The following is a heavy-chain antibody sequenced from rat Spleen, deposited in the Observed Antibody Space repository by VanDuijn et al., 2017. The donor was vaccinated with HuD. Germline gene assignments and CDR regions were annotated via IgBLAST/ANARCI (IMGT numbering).Heavy chain of an antibody. V-gene: IGHV5S13*01. CDR1: GFTFSNYG. CDR2: ISNTGDT. Sequence: EVQLVESGGGLVQPGRSLKLSCAASGFTFSNYGMAWVRQAPGKGLEWVASISNTGDTFYPDSVKGRFSISRDNAKSTLSLQMDSLRSEDTATYYCARRHYGYTDYFDYWGQGVMVTVSS. J-gene: IGHJ2*01. CDR3: ARRHYGYTDYFDY. D-gene: IGHD1-9*01.